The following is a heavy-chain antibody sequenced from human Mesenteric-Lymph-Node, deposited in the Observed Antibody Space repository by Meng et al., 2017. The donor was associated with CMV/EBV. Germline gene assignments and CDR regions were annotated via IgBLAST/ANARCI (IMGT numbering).Heavy chain of an antibody. CDR3: AKDWDSNYLGYFDY. D-gene: IGHD4-11*01. J-gene: IGHJ4*02. Sequence: LSLTCAASGFIFDDYAMHWVRQAPGEGLEWVSGIAWNGGSLGYADSVKGRFTISRDNAKNSLFLQMNSLRAEDTALYYCAKDWDSNYLGYFDYWGQGALVTVSS. CDR2: IAWNGGSL. CDR1: GFIFDDYA. V-gene: IGHV3-9*01.